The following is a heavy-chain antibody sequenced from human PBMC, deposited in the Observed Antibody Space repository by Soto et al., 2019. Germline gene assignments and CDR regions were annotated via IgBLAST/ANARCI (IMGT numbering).Heavy chain of an antibody. CDR3: ARGWALGELLPGAFDY. Sequence: EVQLVESGGGLVQPGGSLRLSCAASGFTFRDHYVDWVRQAPGKGLEWVGRIRNKANNYATEYAASVKDRFTISRDDSKNSLYLQMNSLKTEDTAVYYCARGWALGELLPGAFDYWGQGILVTVSS. CDR2: IRNKANNYAT. J-gene: IGHJ4*02. D-gene: IGHD1-26*01. CDR1: GFTFRDHY. V-gene: IGHV3-72*01.